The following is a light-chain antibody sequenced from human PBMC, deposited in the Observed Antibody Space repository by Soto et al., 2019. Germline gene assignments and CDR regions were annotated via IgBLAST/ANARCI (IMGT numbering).Light chain of an antibody. CDR2: GAS. V-gene: IGKV3-20*01. Sequence: DIVLTQSPGTLSLSPGERATLSCRASQSISSSYLAWYQQRPGQAPRLLMYGASSRATGIPDRFSGSGSGTDFTLTISRLEPEDFAVYYCQQYGMSPWTFGQGNKVEI. J-gene: IGKJ1*01. CDR3: QQYGMSPWT. CDR1: QSISSSY.